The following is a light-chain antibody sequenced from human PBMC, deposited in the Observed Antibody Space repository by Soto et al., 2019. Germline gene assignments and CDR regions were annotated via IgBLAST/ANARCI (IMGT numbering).Light chain of an antibody. V-gene: IGLV4-69*02. CDR1: SGHSTYA. CDR2: LDSDGSH. CDR3: QSWDTGIVV. J-gene: IGLJ2*01. Sequence: QLVLTQSPSASASLGASVKLTCTLSSGHSTYAIAWHQQQPEKGPRYLMKLDSDGSHSKGDEIPDRFSGSSSGAERYLTISSLQSEDEADYSCQSWDTGIVVFGGGTKLTVL.